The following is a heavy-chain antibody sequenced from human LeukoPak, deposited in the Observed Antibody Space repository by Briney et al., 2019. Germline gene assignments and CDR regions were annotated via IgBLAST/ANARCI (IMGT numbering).Heavy chain of an antibody. CDR1: GGSFSGYY. D-gene: IGHD1-14*01. Sequence: SETLSLTCAVYGGSFSGYYWSWIRQPPGKGLEWIGEINHSGSTNYNPSLKSRVTISVDTSKNQFSLKLSSVTAADTAVYYCAGVRMRTRQVKYYFDYWGQGTLVTVFS. CDR2: INHSGST. CDR3: AGVRMRTRQVKYYFDY. V-gene: IGHV4-34*01. J-gene: IGHJ4*02.